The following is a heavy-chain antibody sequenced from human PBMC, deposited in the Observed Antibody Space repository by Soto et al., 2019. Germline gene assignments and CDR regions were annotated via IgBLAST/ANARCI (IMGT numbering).Heavy chain of an antibody. V-gene: IGHV3-7*04. J-gene: IGHJ4*02. CDR1: GFIFTRYW. CDR3: GRDHGTCGGDCSLDY. CDR2: IKHDGSEK. D-gene: IGHD2-21*02. Sequence: EVQLVESGGGLVQPGGSLRLSCAASGFIFTRYWMTWVRQAPGKGLEWVANIKHDGSEKYYVDSVKGRFAISRDNAQNSVYLQLNSLRAEDTAVYYCGRDHGTCGGDCSLDYWGQGTLVTVSS.